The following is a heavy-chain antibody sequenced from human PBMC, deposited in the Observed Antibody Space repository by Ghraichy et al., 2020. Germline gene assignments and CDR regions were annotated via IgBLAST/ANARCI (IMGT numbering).Heavy chain of an antibody. CDR3: AKDSTPTYSSSYYYYGMDV. D-gene: IGHD6-6*01. J-gene: IGHJ6*02. V-gene: IGHV3-23*01. CDR2: ISGSGGST. Sequence: GGSLRLSCAASGFTFSSYDMSWVRQAPGKGLEWVSAISGSGGSTYYADSVKGRFTISRDNSKNTLYLQMNSLRAEDTAVYYCAKDSTPTYSSSYYYYGMDVWGQGTTVTVSS. CDR1: GFTFSSYD.